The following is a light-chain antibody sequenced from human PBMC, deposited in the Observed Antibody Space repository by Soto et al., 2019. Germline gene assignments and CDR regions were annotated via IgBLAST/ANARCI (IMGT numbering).Light chain of an antibody. Sequence: QSALTQPASVSGSPGQSITISCTGTSSDVGGFNYVSWYQQHPGKAPKLMIYDVTNRPSGVSYRFSGSKSGNTASLTISGLQAEDEADYYCNSYTSSSTDVFGTVTKVTVL. CDR3: NSYTSSSTDV. CDR1: SSDVGGFNY. J-gene: IGLJ1*01. CDR2: DVT. V-gene: IGLV2-14*03.